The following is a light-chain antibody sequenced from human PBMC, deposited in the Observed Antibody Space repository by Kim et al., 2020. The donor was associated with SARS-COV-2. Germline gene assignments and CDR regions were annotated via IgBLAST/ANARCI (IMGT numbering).Light chain of an antibody. CDR1: SSDVGDYKY. CDR3: CSYAGGNYFEVV. CDR2: EVS. Sequence: QSALTQPPSASGSPGQSVTISCTGTSSDVGDYKYVSWYQQHPGKAPKLMIYEVSQRTSGVPDRFSGSKSGNTASLTVSGLQAEDEADYYCCSYAGGNYFEVVFGRGTKLTVL. V-gene: IGLV2-8*01. J-gene: IGLJ2*01.